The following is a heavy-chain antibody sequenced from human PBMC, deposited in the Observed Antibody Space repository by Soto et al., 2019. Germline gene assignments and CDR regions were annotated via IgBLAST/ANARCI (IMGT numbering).Heavy chain of an antibody. CDR3: AKDLRVAGTFDV. CDR2: VSYDGSNK. CDR1: GFTFSSYG. D-gene: IGHD6-19*01. J-gene: IGHJ3*01. Sequence: QVQLVESGGGVVQPGRSLRLSCAASGFTFSSYGMHWVRQAPGKGLEWVAVVSYDGSNKYYADSVKGRLTISRDNSKNMLYLQMNSLRAEDTAVYYCAKDLRVAGTFDVWGQGTMVTVSS. V-gene: IGHV3-30*18.